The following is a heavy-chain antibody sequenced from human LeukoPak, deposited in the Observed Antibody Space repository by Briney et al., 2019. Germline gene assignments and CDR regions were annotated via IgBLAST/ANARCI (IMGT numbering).Heavy chain of an antibody. CDR2: IKQDGSET. V-gene: IGHV3-7*01. CDR1: GFTFSSYW. Sequence: PGGSLRLSCAASGFTFSSYWMRWVRQAPGKGLVWVSNIKQDGSETCYVDSVKGRFNISRDNAKNTLYLQMNSLRAEDTAVYYCARDRSAVVTSYYTYYMDVWGKGTTVTVSS. CDR3: ARDRSAVVTSYYTYYMDV. J-gene: IGHJ6*03. D-gene: IGHD2-21*02.